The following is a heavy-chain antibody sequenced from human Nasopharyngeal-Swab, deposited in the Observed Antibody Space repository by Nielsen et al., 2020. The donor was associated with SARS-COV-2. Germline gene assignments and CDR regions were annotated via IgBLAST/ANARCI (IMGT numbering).Heavy chain of an antibody. V-gene: IGHV4-38-2*02. CDR3: ARDRADYHISYYYYYMDV. D-gene: IGHD4-11*01. Sequence: SETLSLTCTVSGYSISSGYYWGWIRQPPGKGLEWIGEINHSGSTNYNPSLKSRVTMSVDTSKNQFSLNLSSVTAADTAVYYCARDRADYHISYYYYYMDVWGKGTTVAVSS. CDR1: GYSISSGYY. J-gene: IGHJ6*03. CDR2: INHSGST.